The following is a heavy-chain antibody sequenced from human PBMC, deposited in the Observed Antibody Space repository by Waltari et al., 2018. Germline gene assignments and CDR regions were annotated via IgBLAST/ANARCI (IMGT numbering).Heavy chain of an antibody. Sequence: EVQLVESGGGLVQPGGSLRLSCSVSGFTFSSFGMHWVRQAPGKGLEYGAFISSSEDWTHYTDSVKGRFTISRDNSRNTLYLQMNSLRPEDTAAYYCVKDQWIDYWGQGTLVTVSS. CDR3: VKDQWIDY. V-gene: IGHV3-64D*06. D-gene: IGHD5-12*01. CDR1: GFTFSSFG. J-gene: IGHJ4*02. CDR2: ISSSEDWT.